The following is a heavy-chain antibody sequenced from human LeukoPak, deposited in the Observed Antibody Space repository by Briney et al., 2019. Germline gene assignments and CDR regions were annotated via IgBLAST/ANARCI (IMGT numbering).Heavy chain of an antibody. CDR3: ARQLGCSSTSCYSRSPNWFDP. V-gene: IGHV4-39*01. Sequence: PSETLSLTCTVSGGSISSSSYYWGWIRQPPGKGLEWIGSIYYSGSTYYNPSLKSRVTISVDTSKNQFSLKLSSVSAADTAVYYCARQLGCSSTSCYSRSPNWFDPWGQGTLVTVSS. CDR2: IYYSGST. J-gene: IGHJ5*02. CDR1: GGSISSSSYY. D-gene: IGHD2-2*01.